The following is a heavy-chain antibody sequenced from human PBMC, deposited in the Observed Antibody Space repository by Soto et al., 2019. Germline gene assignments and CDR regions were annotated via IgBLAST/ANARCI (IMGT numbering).Heavy chain of an antibody. V-gene: IGHV3-30*03. D-gene: IGHD6-13*01. CDR1: GFTFSSYG. CDR2: ISYDGSNK. J-gene: IGHJ5*02. Sequence: GGSLRLSCAASGFTFSSYGMHWVRQAPGKGLEWVAVISYDGSNKYYADSVKGRFTISRDNSKNTLYLQMNSLRAEDTAVYYYATPIAAAGMNWFDPWGQGTLVTVSS. CDR3: ATPIAAAGMNWFDP.